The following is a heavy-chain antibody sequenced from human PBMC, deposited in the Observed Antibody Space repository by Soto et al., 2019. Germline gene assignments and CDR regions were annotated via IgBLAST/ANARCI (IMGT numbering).Heavy chain of an antibody. V-gene: IGHV3-15*01. D-gene: IGHD3-22*01. CDR1: GFTFSNAW. CDR3: TTETYYYDSSGYTLYYYGMDV. Sequence: GGSLRLSCAASGFTFSNAWMSWVRQAPGKGLEWVGRIKSKTDGGTTDYAAPVKGRFTISRDDSKNTLYLQMNSLKTEDTAVYYCTTETYYYDSSGYTLYYYGMDVWGQGTTVTVSS. J-gene: IGHJ6*02. CDR2: IKSKTDGGTT.